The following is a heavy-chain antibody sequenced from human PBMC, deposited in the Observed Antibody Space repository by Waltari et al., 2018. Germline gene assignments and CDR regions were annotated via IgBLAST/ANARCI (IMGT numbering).Heavy chain of an antibody. CDR2: IIPFFGSP. CDR1: GGTFSRSG. J-gene: IGHJ4*02. V-gene: IGHV1-69*18. CDR3: ARIPYYYDKAPLDS. D-gene: IGHD3-22*01. Sequence: QVQLVQSGAEVQKPGSSVKVSCKASGGTFSRSGISWVRQAPGQRLEWMGKIIPFFGSPDYAENFQGRVTITADESTTTTYLELSSLRSEDTAVYYCARIPYYYDKAPLDSWGQGTQVTVSP.